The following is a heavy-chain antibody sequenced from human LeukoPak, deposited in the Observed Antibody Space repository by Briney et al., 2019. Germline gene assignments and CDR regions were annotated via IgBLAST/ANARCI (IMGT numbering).Heavy chain of an antibody. V-gene: IGHV3-7*04. CDR1: GFTFSNFW. CDR3: ARGDAFSGDH. J-gene: IGHJ4*02. CDR2: IHPEGNEK. Sequence: PGGSLRLSCAVSGFTFSNFWMGWVRQAPGRGLEWVANIHPEGNEKYHVGSVEGRFVISRDNTKNLLFLQMSGLRVEDTALYYCARGDAFSGDHWGQGTLVTLSS.